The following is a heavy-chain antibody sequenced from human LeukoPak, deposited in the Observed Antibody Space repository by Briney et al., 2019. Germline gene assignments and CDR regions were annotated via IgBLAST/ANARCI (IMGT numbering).Heavy chain of an antibody. J-gene: IGHJ4*02. CDR1: GGSISSYY. CDR3: ARDYDILTGYSQLDY. D-gene: IGHD3-9*01. Sequence: SETLSLTCTVSGGSISSYYWSWIRQPAGKGLGWLGRIYTSGSTNYNPSLKSRVTMSVDTSKNQFSLKLGSVTAADTAVYYCARDYDILTGYSQLDYWGQGTLVTVSP. V-gene: IGHV4-4*07. CDR2: IYTSGST.